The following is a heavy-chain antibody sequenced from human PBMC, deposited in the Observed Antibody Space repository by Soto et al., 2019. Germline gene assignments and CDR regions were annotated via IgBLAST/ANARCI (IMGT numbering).Heavy chain of an antibody. V-gene: IGHV3-23*01. CDR2: ISGSGGST. J-gene: IGHJ6*02. CDR3: AKDEVGASYYYYYGMDV. Sequence: EVQLLESGGGLVQPGGSLRLSCAASGFTFSSYAMSLVRQAPGKGLEWVAAISGSGGSTYYADSVKGRFNISRDNSNNTLYLQMTSLRAEDTAVYYCAKDEVGASYYYYYGMDVWGQGTTVTVSS. CDR1: GFTFSSYA. D-gene: IGHD1-26*01.